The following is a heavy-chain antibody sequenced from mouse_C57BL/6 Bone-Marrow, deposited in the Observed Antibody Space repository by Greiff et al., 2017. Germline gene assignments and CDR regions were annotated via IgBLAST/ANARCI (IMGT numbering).Heavy chain of an antibody. CDR1: GYTFTDYN. V-gene: IGHV1-18*01. CDR2: INPNNGGT. Sequence: EVQLQHSGPELVKPGASVKIPCKASGYTFTDYNMDWVKQSHGKSLEWIGDINPNNGGTIYNQKFKGKATLTVDKSSSTAYMELRSLTSEDTAVYYCARRKWLLRGYAMDYWGQGTSVTVSS. CDR3: ARRKWLLRGYAMDY. J-gene: IGHJ4*01. D-gene: IGHD2-3*01.